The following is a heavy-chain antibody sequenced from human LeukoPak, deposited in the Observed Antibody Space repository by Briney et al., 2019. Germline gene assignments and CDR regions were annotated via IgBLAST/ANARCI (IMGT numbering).Heavy chain of an antibody. CDR3: ASLRDGDYGNDAFDI. D-gene: IGHD4-17*01. CDR2: INPNSGGR. Sequence: ASVKVSCKGSGYTFTCNYMDWVRQAPGQGIGWMGWINPNSGGRNYAQKFQGRGTMTRDTAISTAYMELSRLRSDYTAVYYCASLRDGDYGNDAFDIWGQGTMVTVSS. V-gene: IGHV1-2*02. J-gene: IGHJ3*02. CDR1: GYTFTCNY.